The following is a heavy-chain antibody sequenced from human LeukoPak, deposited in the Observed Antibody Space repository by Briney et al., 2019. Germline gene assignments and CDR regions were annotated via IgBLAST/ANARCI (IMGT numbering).Heavy chain of an antibody. CDR1: GFTFSSYS. CDR2: ISSSSSTI. Sequence: GGSLRLSCAASGFTFSSYSMNWVRQAPGKGLEWVSYISSSSSTIYYADSVKGRFTISRDNAKNSLYLQMNSLRAEDTAVYYCAREGYYDFWSGSHDAFDIWGQGTMVTVSS. D-gene: IGHD3-3*01. J-gene: IGHJ3*02. CDR3: AREGYYDFWSGSHDAFDI. V-gene: IGHV3-48*01.